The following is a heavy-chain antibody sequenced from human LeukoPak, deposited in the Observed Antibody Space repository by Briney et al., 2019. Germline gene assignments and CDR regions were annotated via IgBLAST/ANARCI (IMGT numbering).Heavy chain of an antibody. CDR3: ARVVPVPAEYFRH. Sequence: SETLSLTCSVSGASISSTNYYWSWVRQVPGKGLEWIGYIYYSGRTYFNPSLRSRVSMSADTSKSQFSLNLTSVTAADAAVYYCARVVPVPAEYFRHWGQGTLVTVSS. CDR1: GASISSTNYY. J-gene: IGHJ1*01. V-gene: IGHV4-31*03. CDR2: IYYSGRT.